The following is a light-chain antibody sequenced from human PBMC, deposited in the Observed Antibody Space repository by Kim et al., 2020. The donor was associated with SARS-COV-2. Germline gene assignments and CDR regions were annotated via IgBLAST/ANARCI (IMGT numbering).Light chain of an antibody. CDR3: CSYAGSYGVV. V-gene: IGLV2-11*01. J-gene: IGLJ2*01. CDR2: DVI. Sequence: GQSVSISCTGTSSDVGGYIYVSWYQQHPGKAPNLMIYDVIKRPSGVHDRFSGSKSGNTASLSISGLQAEDEADYYCCSYAGSYGVVFGGGTQLTVL. CDR1: SSDVGGYIY.